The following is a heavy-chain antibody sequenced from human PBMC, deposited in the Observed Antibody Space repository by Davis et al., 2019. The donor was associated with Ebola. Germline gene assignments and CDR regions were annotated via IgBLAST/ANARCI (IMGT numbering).Heavy chain of an antibody. V-gene: IGHV5-51*01. Sequence: GESLKISCSASGFTFNSFWMSWARQAPGKGLEWMGIIYPGDSDTRYSPSFQGQVTISADKSISTAYLQWSSLKASDTAMYYCASTYDSSGYYSYWGQGTLVTVSS. CDR1: GFTFNSFW. CDR3: ASTYDSSGYYSY. J-gene: IGHJ4*02. D-gene: IGHD3-22*01. CDR2: IYPGDSDT.